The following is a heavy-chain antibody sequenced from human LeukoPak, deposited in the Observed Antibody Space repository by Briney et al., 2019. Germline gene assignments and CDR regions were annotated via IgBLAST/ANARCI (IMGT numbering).Heavy chain of an antibody. Sequence: SGPTLVKPTQTLTLTCTFSGFSLSTSGVRVGWIRQPPGKALEWLARIDWDDDKFYSTSLKTRLTISKDTSKNQVVLTLTNVDPVDTATYFCARIASGTNFDYWGQGTLVTVSS. J-gene: IGHJ4*02. CDR1: GFSLSTSGVR. D-gene: IGHD1-1*01. CDR2: IDWDDDK. CDR3: ARIASGTNFDY. V-gene: IGHV2-70*04.